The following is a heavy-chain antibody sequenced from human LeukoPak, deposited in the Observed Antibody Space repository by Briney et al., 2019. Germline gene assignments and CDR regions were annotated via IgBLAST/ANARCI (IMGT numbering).Heavy chain of an antibody. CDR2: VSHSGST. D-gene: IGHD3/OR15-3a*01. Sequence: SETLSLTCAINGESFSGFFCTWIRQSPGTGLEWIGEVSHSGSTLYNPSLKSRVTLSVDTFKNHFSLNLSSVTAADTAVYYCARGRTHNWFDPWGQGTLVTVSS. V-gene: IGHV4-34*01. CDR3: ARGRTHNWFDP. J-gene: IGHJ5*02. CDR1: GESFSGFF.